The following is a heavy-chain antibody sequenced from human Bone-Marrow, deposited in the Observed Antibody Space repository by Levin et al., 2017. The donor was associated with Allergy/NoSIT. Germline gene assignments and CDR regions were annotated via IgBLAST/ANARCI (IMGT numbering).Heavy chain of an antibody. CDR1: GFGFIDSA. CDR3: AAETPLQLRGAFDL. CDR2: IVVGGGDR. V-gene: IGHV1-58*01. J-gene: IGHJ3*01. D-gene: IGHD1-1*01. Sequence: ASVKVSCKASGFGFIDSAVQWVRQARGQRLEWIGWIVVGGGDRNFTEKFHERVTLTRDMSTSTAYMELSSLTSDDTAIYYCAAETPLQLRGAFDLWGQGTLVTVSS.